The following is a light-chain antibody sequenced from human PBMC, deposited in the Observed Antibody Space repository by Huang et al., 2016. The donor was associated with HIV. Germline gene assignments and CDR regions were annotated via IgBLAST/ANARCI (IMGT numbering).Light chain of an antibody. J-gene: IGKJ5*01. Sequence: DIVLTQSSATRSLSPGDRATLSGRASQSVNRDLAWYQQKPGQAPRLLIDDASNRATGIPARVSGSGSGTDFTLTISSLEPEDFAVYYCQQRSNWPITFGQGTRLETK. V-gene: IGKV3-11*01. CDR1: QSVNRD. CDR2: DAS. CDR3: QQRSNWPIT.